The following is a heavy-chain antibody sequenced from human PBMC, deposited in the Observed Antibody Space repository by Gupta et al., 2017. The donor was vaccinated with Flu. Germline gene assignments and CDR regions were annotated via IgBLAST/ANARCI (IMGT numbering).Heavy chain of an antibody. CDR1: GLAFSSHG. CDR3: AKDIHRIAVAGTVDY. V-gene: IGHV3-30*18. J-gene: IGHJ4*02. CDR2: ISYDGSNK. Sequence: QVQLVESGGGVVQPGRSLRFSCAASGLAFSSHGLPWFRQAPGKGLEWVAVISYDGSNKYYADSVKGRFTIPRDNSKNTLYLQMNSLRAEDTAVYYCAKDIHRIAVAGTVDYWGQGTLVTVSS. D-gene: IGHD6-19*01.